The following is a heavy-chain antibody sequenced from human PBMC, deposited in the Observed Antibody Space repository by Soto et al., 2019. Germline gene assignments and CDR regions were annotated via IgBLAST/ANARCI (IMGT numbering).Heavy chain of an antibody. D-gene: IGHD4-4*01. Sequence: EVQLVESGGGLVQPGGSLRLSCTAFGFTFSDFWMPWFGRAPGKGLEWVARIKPDESEKKYADSVKGRFSISRDNAKNSMYLQMDSLRGEDTAVYYCVRGGSNYASWGQGTLVTVSS. CDR1: GFTFSDFW. CDR2: IKPDESEK. V-gene: IGHV3-7*01. J-gene: IGHJ5*02. CDR3: VRGGSNYAS.